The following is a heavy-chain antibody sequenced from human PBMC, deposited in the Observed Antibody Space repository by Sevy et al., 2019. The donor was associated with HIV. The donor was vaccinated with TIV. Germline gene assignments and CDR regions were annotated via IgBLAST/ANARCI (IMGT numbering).Heavy chain of an antibody. V-gene: IGHV6-1*01. J-gene: IGHJ4*02. CDR3: ARAVAGVYYFDY. CDR2: SYYRSTWHK. Sequence: SQTLSLTCVISGDSVSRNGAAWNWIRQSPSRGLEWLGRSYYRSTWHKDYAISVKSRLTINPDTSKNQFFLQLNSVTPEDTAMYYCARAVAGVYYFDYWGQGTLVTVSS. D-gene: IGHD6-19*01. CDR1: GDSVSRNGAA.